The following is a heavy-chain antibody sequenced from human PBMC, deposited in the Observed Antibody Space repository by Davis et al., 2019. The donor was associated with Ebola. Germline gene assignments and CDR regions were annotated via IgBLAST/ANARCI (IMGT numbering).Heavy chain of an antibody. V-gene: IGHV3-30-3*01. D-gene: IGHD6-6*01. CDR3: AGVAAARPGY. J-gene: IGHJ4*02. Sequence: SLKTPFAAPGFTFSSYAMHGFRQAPGKGLEWVAVISYDGSNKYYADSVKGRFTISRDNSKNTLYLKMNSLRAEDTAVYYCAGVAAARPGYWGQGTLVTVSS. CDR1: GFTFSSYA. CDR2: ISYDGSNK.